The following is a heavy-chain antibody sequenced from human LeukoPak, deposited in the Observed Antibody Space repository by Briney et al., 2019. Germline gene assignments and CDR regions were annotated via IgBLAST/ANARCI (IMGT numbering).Heavy chain of an antibody. D-gene: IGHD3-10*01. CDR1: GGSISSSSYY. CDR2: VYNRGSN. Sequence: SETLSLTCTVSGGSISSSSYYWGWIRQPPGKGLEWVGSVYNRGSNYYNPSLRSRVTLSVDTSKNQFSLKVRSVTAADTAVYYCARGSGTYYFYGMDVWGRGTTVTVSS. J-gene: IGHJ6*02. V-gene: IGHV4-39*01. CDR3: ARGSGTYYFYGMDV.